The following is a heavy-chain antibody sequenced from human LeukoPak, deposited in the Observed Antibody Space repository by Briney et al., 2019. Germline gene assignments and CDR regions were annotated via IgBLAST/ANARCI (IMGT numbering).Heavy chain of an antibody. CDR2: IIPIFGTA. CDR1: GGTFSSYA. V-gene: IGHV1-69*13. D-gene: IGHD2-2*01. Sequence: ASVKVSCKASGGTFSSYAISWVRQAPGQGLEWMGGIIPIFGTANYAQKFQGRVTITADESTSTAYMELSSLRSEDTAVYYCARAYCSSTSCYPGYYYYGMDVWGQGATVTVSS. J-gene: IGHJ6*02. CDR3: ARAYCSSTSCYPGYYYYGMDV.